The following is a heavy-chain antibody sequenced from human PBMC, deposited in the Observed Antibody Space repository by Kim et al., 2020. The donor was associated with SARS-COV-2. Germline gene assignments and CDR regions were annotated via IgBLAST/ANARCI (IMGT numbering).Heavy chain of an antibody. J-gene: IGHJ3*02. CDR3: ARDGGIQDIVVVPAAIQDALDI. Sequence: GGSLRLSCAASGFTFSSYGMHWVRQAPGKGLEWVAVISYDGSNKYYADSVKGRFTISRDNSKNTLYLQMNSLRAEDTAVYYCARDGGIQDIVVVPAAIQDALDIWGQGTMVTISS. D-gene: IGHD2-2*01. CDR2: ISYDGSNK. V-gene: IGHV3-33*05. CDR1: GFTFSSYG.